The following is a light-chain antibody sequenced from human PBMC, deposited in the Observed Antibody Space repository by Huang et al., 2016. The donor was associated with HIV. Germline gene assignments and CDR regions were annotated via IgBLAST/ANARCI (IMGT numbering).Light chain of an antibody. CDR3: LQYNSYPRT. CDR2: GAS. Sequence: DIQMTQSPSALSAYVGDRVTITCRASGDICSYLAWLQQKPGEGPMRLVYGASNLHSGVPSRFSGSGSATDFTLTINSLQPEDFATYYCLQYNSYPRTFGQGTRLEV. J-gene: IGKJ2*01. CDR1: GDICSY. V-gene: IGKV1-17*03.